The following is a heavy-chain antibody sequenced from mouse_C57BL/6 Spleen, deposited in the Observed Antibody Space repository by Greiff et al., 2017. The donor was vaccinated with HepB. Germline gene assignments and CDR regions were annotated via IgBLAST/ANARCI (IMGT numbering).Heavy chain of an antibody. Sequence: EVQLQQSGPELVKPGASVKISCKASGYTFTDYYMNWVKQSHGKSLEWIGDINPNNGGTSYNQKFKGKATLTVDKSSSTAYMELRSLTSADSAVYYCARSWLLQFAYWGQGTLVTVSA. V-gene: IGHV1-26*01. CDR2: INPNNGGT. J-gene: IGHJ3*01. CDR1: GYTFTDYY. CDR3: ARSWLLQFAY. D-gene: IGHD2-3*01.